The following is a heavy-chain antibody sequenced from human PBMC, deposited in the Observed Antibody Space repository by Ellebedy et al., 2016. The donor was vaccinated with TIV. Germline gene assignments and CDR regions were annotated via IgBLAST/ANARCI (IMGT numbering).Heavy chain of an antibody. CDR2: ISNSDSSI. CDR1: GFTFSDYY. D-gene: IGHD2-2*01. J-gene: IGHJ5*02. CDR3: ARDTRFIDHQHNWFDP. Sequence: LSLTCAASGFTFSDYYMSWIRQAPGKGLEWLSYISNSDSSIFYADSVRGRFTISRDNAKNLLYLQMNSLRAEDTAVYYCARDTRFIDHQHNWFDPWGQGTLVTVSS. V-gene: IGHV3-11*01.